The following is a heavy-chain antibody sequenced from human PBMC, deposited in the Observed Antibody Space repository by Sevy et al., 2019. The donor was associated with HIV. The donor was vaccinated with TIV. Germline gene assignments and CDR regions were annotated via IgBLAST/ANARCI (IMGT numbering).Heavy chain of an antibody. CDR3: AGGDTPMITDLDY. Sequence: GGSLRLSCAASGLNFNTNGMSWVRQAPGKGLEWVAGITSGGATYYAESVKGRLTVSRDNSRNTRYLQLNSLRADDTAVFYCAGGDTPMITDLDYWGQGTLVTVSS. CDR2: ITSGGAT. D-gene: IGHD3-16*01. V-gene: IGHV3-23*01. CDR1: GLNFNTNG. J-gene: IGHJ4*02.